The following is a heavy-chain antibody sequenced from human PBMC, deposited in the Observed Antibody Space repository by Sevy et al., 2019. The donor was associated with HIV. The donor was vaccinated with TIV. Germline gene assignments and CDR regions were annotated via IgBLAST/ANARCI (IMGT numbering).Heavy chain of an antibody. CDR2: ISVSGGST. CDR3: AKDHDNNWFDP. CDR1: GFTFSIYA. Sequence: GGSLRLSCAASGFTFSIYAMSWVRQAQGKGLEWVSTISVSGGSTYYADSVKGRFTISRDNSKNTLYLQMNSLRAEDTAIYFCAKDHDNNWFDPWGQGTLVTVSS. J-gene: IGHJ5*02. V-gene: IGHV3-23*01. D-gene: IGHD3-9*01.